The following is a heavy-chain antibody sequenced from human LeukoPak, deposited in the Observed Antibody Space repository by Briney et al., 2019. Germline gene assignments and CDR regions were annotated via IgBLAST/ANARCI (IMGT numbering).Heavy chain of an antibody. V-gene: IGHV3-23*01. CDR2: ISGSDGTT. CDR3: ARAPKFRLVGVPKGPFDP. Sequence: PGGSQRLSCAASGFTFSSYAMSWVRQAPGKGLEWVSSISGSDGTTYYADSVKGRFTISRDNAKNSLYLQMNSLRAEDTAVYYCARAPKFRLVGVPKGPFDPWGQGTLVTVSS. CDR1: GFTFSSYA. D-gene: IGHD3-9*01. J-gene: IGHJ5*02.